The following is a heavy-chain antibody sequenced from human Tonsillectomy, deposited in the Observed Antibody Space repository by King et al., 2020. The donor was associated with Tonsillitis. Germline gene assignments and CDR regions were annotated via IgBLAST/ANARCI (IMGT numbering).Heavy chain of an antibody. CDR2: ISSNSYYT. Sequence: VQLVESGGGLVKPGGSLRLSCVASGFSFSDYYMTWIRQAPGKGLEWVSYISSNSYYTNYTDSVKGRFTISRDDARNSLYLQMNRLRADDTAVYYCARDDGNLYSAYDYYFDYWGQGTLVTVSS. V-gene: IGHV3-11*06. CDR3: ARDDGNLYSAYDYYFDY. J-gene: IGHJ4*02. CDR1: GFSFSDYY. D-gene: IGHD5-12*01.